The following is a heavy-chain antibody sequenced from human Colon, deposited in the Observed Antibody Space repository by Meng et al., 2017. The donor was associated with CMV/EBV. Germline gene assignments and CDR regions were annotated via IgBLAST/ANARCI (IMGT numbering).Heavy chain of an antibody. CDR2: INPVTGDT. J-gene: IGHJ4*02. V-gene: IGHV1-2*02. CDR1: GYTFNGYF. Sequence: QVQLVQSGAEGKEPGASVKVSCQTSGYTFNGYFMHWVRQAPGQGLEWMGWINPVTGDTSYAQKFQVRVTMTRDTSISTAYMELSSLRSDDTAVYYCATFGGDFDYWGQGTLVTVSS. D-gene: IGHD3-3*01. CDR3: ATFGGDFDY.